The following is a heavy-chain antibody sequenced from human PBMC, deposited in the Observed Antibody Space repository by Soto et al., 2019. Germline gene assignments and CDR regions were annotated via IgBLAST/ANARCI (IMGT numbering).Heavy chain of an antibody. V-gene: IGHV3-21*06. CDR1: GFTFTRYS. CDR3: SRESEDLTSNFDY. CDR2: ISSTTNYI. J-gene: IGHJ4*02. Sequence: EVQLVESGGGLVKPGGSLRLSCAASGFTFTRYSMNWVRQAPGTGLEWVSPISSTTNYIYYGDSMKGRFTISRANAKNSLYLEINSLRAEDTAVYYCSRESEDLTSNFDYWVQGTLVTVSS.